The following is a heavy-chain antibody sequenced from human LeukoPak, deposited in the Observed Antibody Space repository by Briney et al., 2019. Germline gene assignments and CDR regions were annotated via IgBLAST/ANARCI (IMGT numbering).Heavy chain of an antibody. CDR2: IYYSGST. J-gene: IGHJ3*02. Sequence: PSETLSLTCTVSGGSIRSYYWSWIRQPPGRGLAWIGYIYYSGSTYYNPSLKSRVTISVDTAKNQFSLKLSSVTAADTAVYYCARRPYYDSSGYYHSDDAFDIWGQGTMVTVSS. V-gene: IGHV4-59*08. CDR3: ARRPYYDSSGYYHSDDAFDI. CDR1: GGSIRSYY. D-gene: IGHD3-22*01.